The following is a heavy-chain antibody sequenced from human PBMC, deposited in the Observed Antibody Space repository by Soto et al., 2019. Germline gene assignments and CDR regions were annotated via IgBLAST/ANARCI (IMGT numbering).Heavy chain of an antibody. CDR2: IYYSGST. D-gene: IGHD3-10*02. CDR1: VGSISGGGYY. Sequence: SETLSLTCTLSVGSISGGGYYWSWIRQHPGKGLEWIGYIYYSGSTYYNPSLKSRVTISVDTSKNQFSLKLRSVTAADTAVYYCATPVRGLYSKFRGYPGGAFDIWGQGTMVNVSS. CDR3: ATPVRGLYSKFRGYPGGAFDI. J-gene: IGHJ3*02. V-gene: IGHV4-31*03.